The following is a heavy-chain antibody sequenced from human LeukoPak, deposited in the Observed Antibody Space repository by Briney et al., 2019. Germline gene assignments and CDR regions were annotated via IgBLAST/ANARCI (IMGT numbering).Heavy chain of an antibody. J-gene: IGHJ5*02. V-gene: IGHV4-39*07. CDR2: IYYSGST. CDR1: GGSISSSGYY. Sequence: SGTLSLTCIVSGGSISSSGYYWGWIRQPPGKGLEWIGSIYYSGSTYYNPSLKSRVTISVDTSKNQFSLKLSSVTAADTAVYYCARDRAYCTNGVCYIQGWFDPWGQGTLVTVSS. CDR3: ARDRAYCTNGVCYIQGWFDP. D-gene: IGHD2-8*01.